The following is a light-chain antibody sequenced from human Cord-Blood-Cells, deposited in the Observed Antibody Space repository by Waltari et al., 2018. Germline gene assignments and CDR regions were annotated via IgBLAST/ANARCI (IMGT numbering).Light chain of an antibody. V-gene: IGKV1-33*01. CDR1: QDISNY. CDR3: QQYDNLPLF. J-gene: IGKJ3*01. CDR2: DAS. Sequence: DIQMTQSPSSLSASVGDRVTITCQASQDISNYLNWYQQKPGKVPKLLIYDASNLETGVPSRFSGSESGTDFTFTISSLQPADIATYYCQQYDNLPLFFGPGTKVDIK.